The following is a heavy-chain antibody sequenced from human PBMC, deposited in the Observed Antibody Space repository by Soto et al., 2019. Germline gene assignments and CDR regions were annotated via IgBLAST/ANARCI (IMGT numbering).Heavy chain of an antibody. CDR1: GYSFTSYW. Sequence: PGESLKISCKGSGYSFTSYWIGWVRQMPGKGLEWLGIIYPGDPDTSYSPSFQGQVTISADKSISTAYLQWSSLKASDTAMYYCASTYYYDSSGSKYYYYGMDVWGQGTTVTVSS. D-gene: IGHD3-22*01. V-gene: IGHV5-51*01. CDR3: ASTYYYDSSGSKYYYYGMDV. CDR2: IYPGDPDT. J-gene: IGHJ6*02.